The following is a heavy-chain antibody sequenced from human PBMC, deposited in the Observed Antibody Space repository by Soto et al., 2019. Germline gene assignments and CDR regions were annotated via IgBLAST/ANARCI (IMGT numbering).Heavy chain of an antibody. Sequence: QVQLQESGPGLVKPSETLSLTCTVSGRSFSSYYWSWIRQPPGKGLEWIGYIYYSGSTNYNPSLKSRVTMSVHTSQNQFSLKLSSVTAADTAVYYCARNRGNYFDYWGQGTLVSDSS. CDR3: ARNRGNYFDY. V-gene: IGHV4-59*01. CDR1: GRSFSSYY. CDR2: IYYSGST. J-gene: IGHJ4*02.